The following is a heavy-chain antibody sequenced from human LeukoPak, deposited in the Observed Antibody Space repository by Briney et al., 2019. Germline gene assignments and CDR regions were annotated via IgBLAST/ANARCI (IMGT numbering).Heavy chain of an antibody. CDR2: ISSSGTT. J-gene: IGHJ4*02. CDR1: GGSISSGNCC. Sequence: PSQTLSLTCTVSGGSISSGNCCWSWIRQPAGKGLEWIGRISSSGTTKYNPSLKSRVTISIDTSKNQFSLKLSSVTAADTAVYYCARGPDLALDGYSDCWGQGTLVTVSS. CDR3: ARGPDLALDGYSDC. D-gene: IGHD5-24*01. V-gene: IGHV4-61*02.